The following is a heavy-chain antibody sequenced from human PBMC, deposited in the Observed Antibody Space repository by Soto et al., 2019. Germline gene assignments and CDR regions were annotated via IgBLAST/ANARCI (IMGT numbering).Heavy chain of an antibody. CDR3: ARDQGWEQQPVRQDYYYGMDV. Sequence: SQTLSLTCAISGDSVSSNSAAWNWIRQSPSRGLEWLGRTYYRSKWYNDYAVSVKSRITINPDTSKNQFSLQLNSVTPEDTAVYYCARDQGWEQQPVRQDYYYGMDVWGQGTTVTVSS. V-gene: IGHV6-1*01. J-gene: IGHJ6*02. CDR1: GDSVSSNSAA. D-gene: IGHD6-13*01. CDR2: TYYRSKWYN.